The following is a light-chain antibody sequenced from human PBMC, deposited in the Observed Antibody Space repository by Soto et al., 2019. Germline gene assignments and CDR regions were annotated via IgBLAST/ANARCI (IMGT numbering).Light chain of an antibody. Sequence: QAVVTQEPSLTVSPGGTVTLTGGSSTGAVTSGHYPYWFQQKPGQAPRTLIYDTSNKHSWTPARFSGSLLGGKAALTLSGAQPEDEAEYYCLLSYSGAWGVFGGGTKLTVL. CDR1: TGAVTSGHY. CDR2: DTS. V-gene: IGLV7-46*01. J-gene: IGLJ3*02. CDR3: LLSYSGAWGV.